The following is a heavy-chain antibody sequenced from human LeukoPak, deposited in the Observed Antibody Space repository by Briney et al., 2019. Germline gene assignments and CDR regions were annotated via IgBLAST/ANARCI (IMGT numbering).Heavy chain of an antibody. D-gene: IGHD2-15*01. CDR1: GFTFSHHS. V-gene: IGHV3-23*01. J-gene: IGHJ5*01. Sequence: PGGSLRLSCVASGFTFSHHSMSWVRQAPGKGLEWVSAITASGGDTFYAESVEGRFSVSRDDSKSTVFLQMSSLTADDTGIYFCARRGLQGFCSVNSCHSFFDSWGRGTRVIVSS. CDR2: ITASGGDT. CDR3: ARRGLQGFCSVNSCHSFFDS.